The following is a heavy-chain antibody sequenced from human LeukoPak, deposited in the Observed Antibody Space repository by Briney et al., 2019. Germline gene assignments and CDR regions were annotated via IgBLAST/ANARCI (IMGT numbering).Heavy chain of an antibody. CDR1: GFTFSAHG. V-gene: IGHV3-33*01. CDR2: IWYDGSKQ. J-gene: IGHJ4*02. D-gene: IGHD1-14*01. CDR3: ARGQTDLAS. Sequence: GGSLRLSCAASGFTFSAHGMHWVRQAPGKGLEWVAVIWYDGSKQEYAESVKGRFTISRDDSKNTLYLQMNSLRAEDTAVYYCARGQTDLASWGQGTLVTVSS.